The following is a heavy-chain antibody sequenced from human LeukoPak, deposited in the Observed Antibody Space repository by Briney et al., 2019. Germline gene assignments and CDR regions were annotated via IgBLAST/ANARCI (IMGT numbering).Heavy chain of an antibody. CDR2: ISSSSGYI. V-gene: IGHV3-21*01. CDR3: ARTYYYGSGSYWF. CDR1: GFTFSSYS. D-gene: IGHD3-10*01. Sequence: GGSLRLSCAASGFTFSSYSMNWVRQAPGKGLEWVSSISSSSGYIYYADSVKGRFTISRDNAKNSLYLQMNSLRAEDTAVYYCARTYYYGSGSYWFWGQGTLVTVSS. J-gene: IGHJ4*02.